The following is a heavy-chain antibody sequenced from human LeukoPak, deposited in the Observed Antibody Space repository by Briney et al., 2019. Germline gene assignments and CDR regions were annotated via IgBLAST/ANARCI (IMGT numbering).Heavy chain of an antibody. J-gene: IGHJ5*02. CDR2: INHSGST. V-gene: IGHV4-34*01. CDR1: GGSFSGYY. Sequence: SETLSLTCAVYGGSFSGYYWSWIRQPPGKGLEWIGEINHSGSTNYNPSLKSRVTISVDTSKNQFSLKLSSVTAADTAVYYCAREHSPGIALPWGQGTLVTVSS. CDR3: AREHSPGIALP. D-gene: IGHD6-13*01.